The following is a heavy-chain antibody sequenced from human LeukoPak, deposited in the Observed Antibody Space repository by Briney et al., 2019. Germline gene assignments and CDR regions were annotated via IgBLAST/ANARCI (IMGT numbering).Heavy chain of an antibody. CDR1: GGSFSGYY. V-gene: IGHV4-34*01. CDR3: ARSPRYSSSDKYYFDY. CDR2: INHSGST. D-gene: IGHD6-6*01. J-gene: IGHJ4*02. Sequence: SETLSLTCAVYGGSFSGYYGSWIRQPPGKGLEWIGEINHSGSTNYNRSLKSRVTISVDTSKIQFSLKLSSVTAADTAVYYCARSPRYSSSDKYYFDYWGQGTLVTVSS.